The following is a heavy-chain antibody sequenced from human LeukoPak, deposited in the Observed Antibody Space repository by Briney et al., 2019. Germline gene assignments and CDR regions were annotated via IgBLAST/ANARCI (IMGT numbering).Heavy chain of an antibody. CDR3: ARGPYYYGSGSYLNY. J-gene: IGHJ4*02. CDR2: INHSGST. CDR1: GGSFSGYY. Sequence: PSETLSLTCAVYGGSFSGYYWSWIRQPPGKGLEWIGEINHSGSTNYNPSPKSRVTISVDTSKNQFSLKLSSVTAADTAVYYCARGPYYYGSGSYLNYWGQGTLVTVSS. V-gene: IGHV4-34*01. D-gene: IGHD3-10*01.